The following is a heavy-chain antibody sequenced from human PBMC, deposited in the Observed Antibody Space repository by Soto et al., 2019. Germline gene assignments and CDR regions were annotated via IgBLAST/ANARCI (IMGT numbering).Heavy chain of an antibody. CDR3: ANGPAAIFYYYYGMDV. J-gene: IGHJ6*02. CDR2: ISGSGGST. D-gene: IGHD2-2*01. CDR1: GFTFSSYA. V-gene: IGHV3-23*01. Sequence: GGSLRLSCAASGFTFSSYAMSWVRQAPGKGLEWVSAISGSGGSTYYADSVKGRFTISRDNSKNTLYLQMNSLRAEDTAVYYCANGPAAIFYYYYGMDVWGQGTTVTVSS.